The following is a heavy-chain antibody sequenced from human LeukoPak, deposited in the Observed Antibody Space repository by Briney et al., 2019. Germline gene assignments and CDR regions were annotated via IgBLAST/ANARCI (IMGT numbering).Heavy chain of an antibody. D-gene: IGHD1-26*01. CDR2: IYYSGST. J-gene: IGHJ5*02. CDR1: GGSISSSSYY. Sequence: SETLSLTCTVSGGSISSSSYYWGWIRQPPGKGLEWIGSIYYSGSTYYNPSLKSRVTISVDTSKNQFSLKLSSVTAADTAVYYCAGWVILGFDPWGQGTLVTVSS. V-gene: IGHV4-39*07. CDR3: AGWVILGFDP.